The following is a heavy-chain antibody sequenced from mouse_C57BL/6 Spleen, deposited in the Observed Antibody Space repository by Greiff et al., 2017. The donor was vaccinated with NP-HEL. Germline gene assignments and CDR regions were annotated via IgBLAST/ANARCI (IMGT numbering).Heavy chain of an antibody. CDR1: GISITTGNYR. V-gene: IGHV3-5*01. CDR2: IYYSGTI. J-gene: IGHJ1*03. CDR3: ARDNYDYDDGDWYFDV. D-gene: IGHD2-4*01. Sequence: EVKVVESGPGLVKPSQTVFLTCTVTGISITTGNYRWSWIRQFPGNKLEWIGYIYYSGTITYNPSLTSRTTITRDTPKNQFFLEMNSLTAEDTATYYCARDNYDYDDGDWYFDVWGTGTTVTVSS.